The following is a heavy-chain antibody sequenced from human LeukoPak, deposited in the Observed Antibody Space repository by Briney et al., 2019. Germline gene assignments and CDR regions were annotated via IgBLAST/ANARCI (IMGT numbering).Heavy chain of an antibody. Sequence: GGSLTLSCAASGFTFSSYAMSWVRQAPGKGLEWVSAISGSGGSTYYADSVKGRFTISRDTSKNTLYLQMNSLRAEDTAVYYCAKDRLSPRGAFDYWGQGTLVTASS. J-gene: IGHJ4*02. D-gene: IGHD2/OR15-2a*01. CDR3: AKDRLSPRGAFDY. CDR2: ISGSGGST. V-gene: IGHV3-23*01. CDR1: GFTFSSYA.